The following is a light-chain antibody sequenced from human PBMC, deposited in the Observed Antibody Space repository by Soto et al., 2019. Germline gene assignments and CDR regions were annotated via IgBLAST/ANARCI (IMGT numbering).Light chain of an antibody. CDR3: QQYNKWPLT. Sequence: EIVMTQSPATLSVSPGERASLSCRASQSVGSNLAWYQQTAGQAPRLLIYGASTRATAIPARFSGSGSGTEFTLTISSLQSEDFAVYYCQQYNKWPLTFGGGTKVEIK. J-gene: IGKJ4*01. CDR2: GAS. CDR1: QSVGSN. V-gene: IGKV3-15*01.